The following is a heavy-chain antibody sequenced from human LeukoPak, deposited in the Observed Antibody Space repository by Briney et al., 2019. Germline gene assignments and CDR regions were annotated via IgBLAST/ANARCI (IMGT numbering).Heavy chain of an antibody. CDR2: IYTRGST. Sequence: PSKTLSLTCTVSGGSINNYYWSWIRQPAGKGLEWIGRIYTRGSTNYNPSLKSRVTMSADTSKNQFSLKLSSVTAADTAVYYCARGRYCSADICSGGDAFDIWGQGTMVSVSS. D-gene: IGHD2-15*01. J-gene: IGHJ3*02. V-gene: IGHV4-4*07. CDR1: GGSINNYY. CDR3: ARGRYCSADICSGGDAFDI.